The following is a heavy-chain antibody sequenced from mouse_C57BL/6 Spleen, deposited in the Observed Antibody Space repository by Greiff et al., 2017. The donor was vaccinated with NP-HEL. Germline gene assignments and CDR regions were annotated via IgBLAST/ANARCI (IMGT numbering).Heavy chain of an antibody. CDR1: GFSLTSYG. CDR2: IWSGGST. V-gene: IGHV2-2*01. J-gene: IGHJ1*03. CDR3: ARNPITTVVAYWYFDV. D-gene: IGHD1-1*01. Sequence: QVQLKQSGPGLVQPSQSLSITCTVSGFSLTSYGVHWVRQSPGKGLEWLGVIWSGGSTDYNAAFIFRLSISKDNSKSQVFFKMNSLQADDTAIYYCARNPITTVVAYWYFDVWGTGTTVTVSS.